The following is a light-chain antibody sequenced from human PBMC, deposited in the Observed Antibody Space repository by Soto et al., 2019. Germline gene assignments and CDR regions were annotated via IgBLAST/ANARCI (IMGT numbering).Light chain of an antibody. CDR2: SIS. V-gene: IGLV7-43*01. J-gene: IGLJ3*02. Sequence: QAVVTQQPSLTVSPGGTVTLTCASSTGAVTSGYYPNWFQQKPGQAPRPLVYSISNTHSWTPARFSGSLLGDKAALTLSDVQPEDEAEYYCLLYYDGAQVFGGGTKLTVL. CDR3: LLYYDGAQV. CDR1: TGAVTSGYY.